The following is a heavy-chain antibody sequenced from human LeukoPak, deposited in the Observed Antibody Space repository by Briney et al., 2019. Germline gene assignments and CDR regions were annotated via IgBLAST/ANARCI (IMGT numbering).Heavy chain of an antibody. CDR3: ARGNTIFEETPLGY. CDR1: GGTFSSYA. Sequence: GASVKVSRKASGGTFSSYAISWVRQAPGQGLEWMGGIIPIFGTANYAQKFQGRVTITADESTSTAYMELSSLRSEDTAVYYCARGNTIFEETPLGYWGQGTLVTVSS. CDR2: IIPIFGTA. J-gene: IGHJ4*02. V-gene: IGHV1-69*13. D-gene: IGHD3-3*01.